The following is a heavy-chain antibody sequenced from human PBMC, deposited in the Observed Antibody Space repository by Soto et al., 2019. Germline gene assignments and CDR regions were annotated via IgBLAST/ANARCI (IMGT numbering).Heavy chain of an antibody. CDR1: GGSISSSSYY. CDR2: IYYSGST. CDR3: VRQVVAARALNGFDQ. V-gene: IGHV4-39*01. Sequence: PWRPLSLTCTVYGGSISSSSYYWGWIRQPPGKGLEWIGSIYYSGSTYYNPSLKSRVTISVDTSKNQFSLKLSSVTAADTAVYYCVRQVVAARALNGFDQWGQGPL. D-gene: IGHD6-19*01. J-gene: IGHJ5*02.